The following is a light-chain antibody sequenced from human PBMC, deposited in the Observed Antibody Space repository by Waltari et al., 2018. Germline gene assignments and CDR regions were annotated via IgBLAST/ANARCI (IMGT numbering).Light chain of an antibody. CDR3: QQYNEWPRT. CDR2: GAS. CDR1: QDVNYY. Sequence: EVVLTQSPATLSVSPGERATISCMASQDVNYYLSWYQQKAGQDPRLLISGASTRATGFPDRFSGSGSGTEVTLSISSLQSEDFAIYYCQQYNEWPRTFGQGTRVEI. J-gene: IGKJ1*01. V-gene: IGKV3-15*01.